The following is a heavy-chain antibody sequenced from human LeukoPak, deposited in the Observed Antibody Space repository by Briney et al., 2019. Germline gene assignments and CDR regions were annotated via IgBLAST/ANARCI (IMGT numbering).Heavy chain of an antibody. Sequence: GGSLRLSCAASGFTVSSNYMSWVRQAPGKGLEWVSAISGSGGSTYYADSVKGRFTISRDNSKNTLYLQMSSLRAEDTAVYYCAKDLAGYCSGGSCYPSNYYYGMDVWGQGTTVTASS. D-gene: IGHD2-15*01. CDR3: AKDLAGYCSGGSCYPSNYYYGMDV. CDR1: GFTVSSNY. V-gene: IGHV3-23*01. J-gene: IGHJ6*02. CDR2: ISGSGGST.